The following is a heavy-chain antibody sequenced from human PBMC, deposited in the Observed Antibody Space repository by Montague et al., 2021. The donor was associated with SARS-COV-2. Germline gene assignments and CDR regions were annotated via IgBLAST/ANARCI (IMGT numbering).Heavy chain of an antibody. CDR1: GGSVSSGDYS. CDR2: IYQSGSA. Sequence: TLSLTCVVSGGSVSSGDYSWSWIRQSPGKGLEWIGYIYQSGSAYYNPSLKSRVTISIDTSNNQFTLTLRSVTAADTGLYYCATGTRRYGMDLWGQGTTVTVSS. V-gene: IGHV4-30-2*06. J-gene: IGHJ6*02. D-gene: IGHD3-10*01. CDR3: ATGTRRYGMDL.